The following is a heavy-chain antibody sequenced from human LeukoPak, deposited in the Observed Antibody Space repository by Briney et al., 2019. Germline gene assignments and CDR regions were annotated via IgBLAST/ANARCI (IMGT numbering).Heavy chain of an antibody. CDR2: ISYDGSNT. Sequence: PGTSLRLSCAASGFTFSSSDMHWVRQAPGKGLEWVAHISYDGSNTYYADSVKGRFTISRDNSKNTLYLQMNSLGAEDTAVYYCAKEVLEIGGGYWGQGTLVTVSS. CDR1: GFTFSSSD. CDR3: AKEVLEIGGGY. D-gene: IGHD3-10*01. V-gene: IGHV3-30*18. J-gene: IGHJ4*02.